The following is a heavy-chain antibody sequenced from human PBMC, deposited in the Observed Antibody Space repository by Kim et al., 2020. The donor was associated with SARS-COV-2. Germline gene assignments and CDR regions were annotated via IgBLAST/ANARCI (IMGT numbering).Heavy chain of an antibody. D-gene: IGHD3-16*01. Sequence: SETLSLTCTVSGGSISSSSYYWGWIRQPPGKGLEWIGSIYYSGSTYYNPSLKSRVTISVDTSKNQFSLKLSSVTAADTAVYYCARLFGFDYWGQGTLVT. J-gene: IGHJ4*02. V-gene: IGHV4-39*01. CDR1: GGSISSSSYY. CDR3: ARLFGFDY. CDR2: IYYSGST.